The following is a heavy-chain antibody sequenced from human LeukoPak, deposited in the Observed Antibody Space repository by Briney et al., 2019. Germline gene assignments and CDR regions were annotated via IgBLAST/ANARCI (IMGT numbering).Heavy chain of an antibody. D-gene: IGHD3-3*02. Sequence: ASVKVSCKASGGTFSSYAISWVRQAPGQGLEWMGRIIPILGIANYAQKFQGRVTITADKSTSTAYMELSSLRSEDTAVYYCARDPPPSPYGLLDPDYWGQGTLVTVSS. J-gene: IGHJ4*02. CDR1: GGTFSSYA. CDR2: IIPILGIA. CDR3: ARDPPPSPYGLLDPDY. V-gene: IGHV1-69*04.